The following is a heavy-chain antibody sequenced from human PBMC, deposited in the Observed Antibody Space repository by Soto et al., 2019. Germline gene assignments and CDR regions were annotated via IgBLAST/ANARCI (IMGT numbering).Heavy chain of an antibody. Sequence: PGGSLRLSCSASGFPFSTYTMYWVRQAPGKGLEWVSSITSGSTRNIFYADSVKGRFTISRDNANNILYLQMNNLRVEDTAVYYCARDDPIFGAIPRMDIWGQGTTVTVSS. D-gene: IGHD3-3*01. CDR3: ARDDPIFGAIPRMDI. V-gene: IGHV3-21*06. CDR1: GFPFSTYT. J-gene: IGHJ6*02. CDR2: ITSGSTRNI.